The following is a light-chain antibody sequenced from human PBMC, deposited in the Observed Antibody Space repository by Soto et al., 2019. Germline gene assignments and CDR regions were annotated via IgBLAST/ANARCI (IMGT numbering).Light chain of an antibody. CDR3: QQRGSWPIT. CDR2: DAS. V-gene: IGKV3-11*01. CDR1: QSVSSY. Sequence: EIVLTQSPATLSLSPGERTNLSCRASQSVSSYLAWYQQKPGQPPRLLIHDASNRATGIPVRFSGRGSGTDFTLPISSLEPEDFAVYYCQQRGSWPITFGQGTRLEIK. J-gene: IGKJ5*01.